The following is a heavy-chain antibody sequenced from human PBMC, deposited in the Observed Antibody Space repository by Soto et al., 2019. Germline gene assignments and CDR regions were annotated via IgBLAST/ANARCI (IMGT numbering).Heavy chain of an antibody. CDR1: GGSISSSY. V-gene: IGHV4-59*01. CDR3: ASAHSSGWSGYHFDN. Sequence: QVQLQESGPGLVKPSETLSLTCTVSGGSISSSYWTWIRQPPEKALECIGFIYYTGSTNYNPSLKSRVTMSVDTSKNQFSLKLTSVTAADTAVYYCASAHSSGWSGYHFDNWGQGTLVTVSS. CDR2: IYYTGST. D-gene: IGHD6-19*01. J-gene: IGHJ4*02.